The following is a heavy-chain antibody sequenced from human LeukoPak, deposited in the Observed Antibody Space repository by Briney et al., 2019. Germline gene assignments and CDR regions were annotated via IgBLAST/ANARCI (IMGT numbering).Heavy chain of an antibody. Sequence: GGSLRLSCAASGFTFSSYGMHWVRQAPGKGLEWVAVISFDGSSKDYAESVKGRFTISRDNSKNTLYLQMNSLRAEDTAVYYCARDGSGSPYWGQGTLVTVSS. D-gene: IGHD1-26*01. CDR3: ARDGSGSPY. CDR1: GFTFSSYG. V-gene: IGHV3-30*03. CDR2: ISFDGSSK. J-gene: IGHJ4*02.